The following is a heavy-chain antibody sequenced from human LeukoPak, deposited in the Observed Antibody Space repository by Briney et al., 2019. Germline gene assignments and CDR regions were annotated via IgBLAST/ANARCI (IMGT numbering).Heavy chain of an antibody. D-gene: IGHD1-26*01. V-gene: IGHV3-48*03. CDR2: ISNTGSST. Sequence: TGGALRLSCAVSVVTFSDYEMNWVRQGPGEGLECLSYISNTGSSTFFADSVKGRFTISRDSTKNSLYLQMTSMRPADTAVYYCARQLRRGRGSYFYFAYWGQGTLVTVSS. J-gene: IGHJ4*02. CDR1: VVTFSDYE. CDR3: ARQLRRGRGSYFYFAY.